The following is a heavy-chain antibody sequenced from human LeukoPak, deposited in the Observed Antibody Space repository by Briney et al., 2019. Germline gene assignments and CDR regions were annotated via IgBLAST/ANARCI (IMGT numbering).Heavy chain of an antibody. V-gene: IGHV1-18*01. CDR1: VYTFTSYG. CDR2: ISSNNGNT. D-gene: IGHD6-19*01. Sequence: ASVKLSCKVSVYTFTSYGISWVRQAPGQGLEWMGLISSNNGNTNTIKQLQGSVTTNQYTCTSTISPELRSLRSDHTAVCYCARHSYSSGWGGPRWFDPWGQRTLVSVS. CDR3: ARHSYSSGWGGPRWFDP. J-gene: IGHJ5*02.